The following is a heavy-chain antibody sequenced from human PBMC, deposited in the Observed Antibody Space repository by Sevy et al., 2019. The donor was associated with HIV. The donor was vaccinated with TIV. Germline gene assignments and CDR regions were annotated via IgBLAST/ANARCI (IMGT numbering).Heavy chain of an antibody. CDR1: GFSFSNAW. Sequence: GGSLRLSCAASGFSFSNAWMSWVRQAPGKGLEWVGRIKSKSDGRTTDYAAPVKGRFTISRDDSKSTLYLEMNNLKTEDTAVYYCTPDSGPSEGLLLYYFDKWGQGTLVTVSS. CDR2: IKSKSDGRTT. J-gene: IGHJ4*02. V-gene: IGHV3-15*01. D-gene: IGHD3-10*01. CDR3: TPDSGPSEGLLLYYFDK.